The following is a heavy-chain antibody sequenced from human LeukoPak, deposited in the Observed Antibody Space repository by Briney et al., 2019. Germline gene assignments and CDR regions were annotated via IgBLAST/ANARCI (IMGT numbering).Heavy chain of an antibody. CDR1: RGSISISY. CDR2: IYDRGNT. V-gene: IGHV4-59*01. J-gene: IGHJ4*02. D-gene: IGHD2-15*01. CDR3: ARGGLSWFDY. Sequence: SGTLSLTRTVSRGSISISYWSWIRQPPGKELEWIGYIYDRGNTNYNPSLKSRVTIPVDTSKNQFSLTLSSVTDADTAVYYCARGGLSWFDYWGQGILVIVSS.